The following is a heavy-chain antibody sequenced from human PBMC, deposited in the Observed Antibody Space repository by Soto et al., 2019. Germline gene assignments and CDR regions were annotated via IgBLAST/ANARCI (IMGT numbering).Heavy chain of an antibody. V-gene: IGHV3-30*18. J-gene: IGHJ4*02. Sequence: GGSLRLSCAASGFTFSSYGMHWVRQAPDKGLEWVAVISYDGSNKYYADSVKGRFTISRDNSKNTLYLQMNSLRAEDTAVYYCAKGPGYYDSSGYYITRDFDYWGQGTLVTVSS. CDR1: GFTFSSYG. CDR2: ISYDGSNK. D-gene: IGHD3-22*01. CDR3: AKGPGYYDSSGYYITRDFDY.